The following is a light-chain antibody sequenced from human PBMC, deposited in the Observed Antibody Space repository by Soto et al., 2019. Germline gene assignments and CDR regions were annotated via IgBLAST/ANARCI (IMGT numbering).Light chain of an antibody. V-gene: IGKV3-20*01. CDR3: QQYSMAPLT. CDR2: DAS. J-gene: IGKJ1*01. CDR1: LTISDNY. Sequence: EIVLTHSPGTLSLSPGERATLSCRASLTISDNYLAWYQQKAGQAPRLVIYDASNRATGIPDRFSASGSGTDFTLTISRLEPDDFAVYYCQQYSMAPLTFGQGTKVEVK.